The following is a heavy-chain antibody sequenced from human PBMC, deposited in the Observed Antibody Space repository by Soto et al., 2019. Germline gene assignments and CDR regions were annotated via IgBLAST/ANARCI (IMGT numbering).Heavy chain of an antibody. J-gene: IGHJ4*02. D-gene: IGHD1-26*01. Sequence: EVHLVESGGGLVQPGGSLRLSCAATGFSFSVYYMTWVRQARGKGLEWVAAISVDGGAKYYADSVRGRFTISTDSPERSLCLQMSSLRAEDTAVYYCASLGSGASGRSPGSDFWGQGTLVTVSS. CDR3: ASLGSGASGRSPGSDF. V-gene: IGHV3-7*03. CDR1: GFSFSVYY. CDR2: ISVDGGAK.